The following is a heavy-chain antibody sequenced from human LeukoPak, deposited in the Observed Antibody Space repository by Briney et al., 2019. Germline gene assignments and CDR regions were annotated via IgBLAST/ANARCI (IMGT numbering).Heavy chain of an antibody. D-gene: IGHD3-22*01. CDR3: ATAFAQYYYDSSGVYDY. J-gene: IGHJ4*02. Sequence: GGSLRLSCAASGFTFSSYTMSGVRQAPEKGLGWVSAISGSGGSTYYADSVKGRFTISRDNSTNTLYLQMNSLRAEDTAVYSCATAFAQYYYDSSGVYDYWGQGTLVTASS. CDR1: GFTFSSYT. V-gene: IGHV3-23*01. CDR2: ISGSGGST.